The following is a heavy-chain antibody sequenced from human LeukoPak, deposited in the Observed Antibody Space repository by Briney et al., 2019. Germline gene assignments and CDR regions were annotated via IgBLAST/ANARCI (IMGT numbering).Heavy chain of an antibody. CDR1: GFTFSNAW. CDR2: ISSSSTYI. V-gene: IGHV3-21*01. CDR3: ARDPGTDGSSWYVLDN. Sequence: GGSLRLSCATSGFTFSNAWMTWVRQAPGKGLEWVSSISSSSTYIYYAESMKGRFTISRDNAKNSLYLQMNSLRAEDTAVYYRARDPGTDGSSWYVLDNWGQGTLVTVSA. J-gene: IGHJ4*02. D-gene: IGHD6-13*01.